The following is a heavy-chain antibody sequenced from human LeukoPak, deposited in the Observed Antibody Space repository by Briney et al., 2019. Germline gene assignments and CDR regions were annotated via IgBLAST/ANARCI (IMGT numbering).Heavy chain of an antibody. V-gene: IGHV4-39*01. D-gene: IGHD3-10*01. CDR1: GFTFSSYA. CDR3: SRLILTGVDGRGWFDA. J-gene: IGHJ5*02. Sequence: GSLRLSCAASGFTFSSYAMSWVRQAPGKGLVYIGSISESATTYYDPSLRGRATISVDTSKNQFSLKVTSVTAADTAVYYCSRLILTGVDGRGWFDAWGQGAVVTVSS. CDR2: ISESATT.